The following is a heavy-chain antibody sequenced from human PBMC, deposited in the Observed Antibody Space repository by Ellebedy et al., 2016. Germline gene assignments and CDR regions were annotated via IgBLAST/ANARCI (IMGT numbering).Heavy chain of an antibody. CDR2: INPKSGGA. CDR1: GYTFTGCY. D-gene: IGHD4-17*01. V-gene: IGHV1-2*02. J-gene: IGHJ3*01. CDR3: AKSTGEYGDPYDAFDL. Sequence: ASVKVSXXASGYTFTGCYMHWVRQAPGQGLEWMGWINPKSGGATYAQNFEGRVTMTRDTSITTAYMDLTGLRFDDTAVYYCAKSTGEYGDPYDAFDLWGQGTRVTVSS.